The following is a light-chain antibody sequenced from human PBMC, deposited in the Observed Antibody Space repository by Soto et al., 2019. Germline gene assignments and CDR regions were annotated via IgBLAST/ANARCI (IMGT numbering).Light chain of an antibody. CDR2: EVT. CDR1: SSDVGGYNY. V-gene: IGLV2-8*01. Sequence: QSALTQPPSASGSPGQSVIISCTGTSSDVGGYNYVSWYQQHPGKAPKLIIYEVTKRPSGVPYRFSGSKSGNTASLTVSGLQTEDEADYYCSSYGGINNVLFGGGTKLTVL. J-gene: IGLJ2*01. CDR3: SSYGGINNVL.